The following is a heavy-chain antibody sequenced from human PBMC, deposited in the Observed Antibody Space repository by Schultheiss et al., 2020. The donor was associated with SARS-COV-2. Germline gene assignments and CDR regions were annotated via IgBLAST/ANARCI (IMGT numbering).Heavy chain of an antibody. CDR1: GGSISSGGYY. CDR2: IYNSGST. Sequence: SQTLSLTCAVSGGSISSGGYYWSWIRQHPGKGLEWIGYIYNSGSTYYNPSLKSRVTISVDTSKNQFSLKLSSVTAADTAVYYCARVGLNYYYYGMDVWGQGTTVTVSS. J-gene: IGHJ6*02. CDR3: ARVGLNYYYYGMDV. V-gene: IGHV4-31*11.